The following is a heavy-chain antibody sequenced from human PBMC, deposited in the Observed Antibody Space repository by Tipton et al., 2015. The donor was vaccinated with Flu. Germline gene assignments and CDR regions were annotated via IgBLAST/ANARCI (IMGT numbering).Heavy chain of an antibody. D-gene: IGHD3-22*01. J-gene: IGHJ4*02. V-gene: IGHV4-4*07. CDR3: VRVDYDNSWTLFDF. CDR2: VSTTKRT. Sequence: TLSLTCTVSGGAITGHSWNWIRQPAGKSLEWIGRVSTTKRTDYNPSRKSRVTMSVDMSTNQFSLTLISVSAADTAVYYCVRVDYDNSWTLFDFWGRGILVTVSS. CDR1: GGAITGHS.